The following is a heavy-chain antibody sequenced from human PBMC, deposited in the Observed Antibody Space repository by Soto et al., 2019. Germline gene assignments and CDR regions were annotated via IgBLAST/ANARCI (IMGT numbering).Heavy chain of an antibody. J-gene: IGHJ4*02. CDR2: IIPIFGTA. D-gene: IGHD6-19*01. CDR3: ARRRYSSGWYREDY. CDR1: GGTFSSYA. Sequence: GASVKVSCKASGGTFSSYAISWVRQAPGQGLEWMGGIIPIFGTANYAQKFRGRVTITADESTSTAYMELSSLRSEDTAVYYCARRRYSSGWYREDYWGQGTLVTVSS. V-gene: IGHV1-69*13.